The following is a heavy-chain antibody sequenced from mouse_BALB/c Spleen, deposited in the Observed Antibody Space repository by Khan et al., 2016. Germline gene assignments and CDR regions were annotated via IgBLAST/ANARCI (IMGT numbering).Heavy chain of an antibody. J-gene: IGHJ1*01. Sequence: EVQLQESGPGLVKPSQSLSLPCTATGYPITSDYAWNWNRQFPGNKLEWMGYIRYSGSTTYNPSLKSRIPITRDTSKNQFFLQLYSVTTEDTATYYCTRSPTAARYFDVWGAGTTVTDSS. CDR2: IRYSGST. D-gene: IGHD1-2*01. CDR3: TRSPTAARYFDV. CDR1: GYPITSDYA. V-gene: IGHV3-2*02.